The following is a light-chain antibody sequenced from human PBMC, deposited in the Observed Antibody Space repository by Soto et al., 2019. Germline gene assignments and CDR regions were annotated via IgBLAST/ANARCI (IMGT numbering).Light chain of an antibody. Sequence: RTQPHSECGDPGQRVTTFFSWKSSKIGAGYDVHWYQQLPGTAPKLLIYGNSNRPSGVPDRFSGSKSGTSASLAITGLQAEDEADYYCQSYDSSLSGGVFGTGT. CDR1: SSKIGAGYD. CDR2: GNS. CDR3: QSYDSSLSGGV. V-gene: IGLV1-40*01. J-gene: IGLJ1*01.